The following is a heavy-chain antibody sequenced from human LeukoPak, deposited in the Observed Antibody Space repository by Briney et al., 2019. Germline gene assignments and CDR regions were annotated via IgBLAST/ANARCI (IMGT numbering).Heavy chain of an antibody. Sequence: GESLRLSCAASGFTFSSYSMNWVRQAPGKGLEWVSSISSSSSYIYYADSVKGRFTISRDNAKNSLYLQMNSLRAEDTAVYYCARDLVVVVPAARGDAFDIWGQGTMVTVSS. CDR2: ISSSSSYI. J-gene: IGHJ3*02. V-gene: IGHV3-21*01. D-gene: IGHD2-2*01. CDR1: GFTFSSYS. CDR3: ARDLVVVVPAARGDAFDI.